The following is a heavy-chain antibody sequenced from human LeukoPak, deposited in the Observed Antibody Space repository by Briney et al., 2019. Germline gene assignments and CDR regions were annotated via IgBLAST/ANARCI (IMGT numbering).Heavy chain of an antibody. D-gene: IGHD6-13*01. J-gene: IGHJ4*02. CDR1: GGSISGSSYY. CDR2: IYYSGST. V-gene: IGHV4-39*01. Sequence: SETLSLTCTVSGGSISGSSYYWGWIRQPPGKGLEWIGSIYYSGSTYYNPSLKSRVTISVDTSKNQFSLKLNSVTATDTAVYYCARRGSSWYRCFDYWGQGTLVTVSS. CDR3: ARRGSSWYRCFDY.